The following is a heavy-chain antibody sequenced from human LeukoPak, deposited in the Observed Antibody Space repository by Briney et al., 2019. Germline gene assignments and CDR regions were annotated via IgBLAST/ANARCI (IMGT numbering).Heavy chain of an antibody. CDR1: GFTFSSYW. V-gene: IGHV3-7*01. Sequence: GGSLRLSCAASGFTFSSYWMSWVRQAPGEGLEWVANIKQDGSEKYYVDSVKGRFTISRDNAKNSLYLQMNSLRAEDTAVYYCARDGTGYSSGWASQNWFDPWGQGTLVTVSP. CDR3: ARDGTGYSSGWASQNWFDP. J-gene: IGHJ5*02. D-gene: IGHD6-19*01. CDR2: IKQDGSEK.